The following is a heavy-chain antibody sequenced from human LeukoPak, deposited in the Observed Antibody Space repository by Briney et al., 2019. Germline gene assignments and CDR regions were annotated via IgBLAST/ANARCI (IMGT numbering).Heavy chain of an antibody. CDR3: ARGSGFDP. Sequence: PGGSLRLSCAASGFTFSSYSMNWLRQAPGKGLEWVSSISSSSSHLYYADSVKGRLTISRDNGKNSLYLQMKSLRAEDTAVYYCARGSGFDPWGQGTLVTVSS. D-gene: IGHD3-10*01. J-gene: IGHJ5*02. CDR1: GFTFSSYS. V-gene: IGHV3-21*01. CDR2: ISSSSSHL.